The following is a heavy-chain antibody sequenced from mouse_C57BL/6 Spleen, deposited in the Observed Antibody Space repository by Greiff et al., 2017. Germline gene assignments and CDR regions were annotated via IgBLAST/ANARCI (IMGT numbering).Heavy chain of an antibody. V-gene: IGHV1-64*01. CDR3: ARRGDYPWFGD. CDR2: IHPNSGST. CDR1: GYTFTSYW. J-gene: IGHJ3*01. Sequence: QVQLQQPGAELVKPGASVKLSCKASGYTFTSYWMHWVKQRPGQGLEWIGMIHPNSGSTNYNEKFKSKATLTVDKSSSTAYMQLSSLTSEDSAVYYCARRGDYPWFGDWGQGTLVTVSA. D-gene: IGHD2-4*01.